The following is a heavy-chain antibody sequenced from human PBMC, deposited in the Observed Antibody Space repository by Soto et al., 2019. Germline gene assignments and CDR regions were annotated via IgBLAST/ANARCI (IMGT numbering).Heavy chain of an antibody. CDR3: ARVRDIGLMVYAMGVVY. Sequence: QVQLVQSGAEVKKPGASVKVSCKASGYTFTSYGISWVRQAPGQGLEGMGWISAYNGNTNYAQQLQGRVTMTTDTYTSTAYMELRSLRSDDTGVYYCARVRDIGLMVYAMGVVYWGQGALVTVSS. CDR1: GYTFTSYG. J-gene: IGHJ4*02. V-gene: IGHV1-18*01. D-gene: IGHD2-8*01. CDR2: ISAYNGNT.